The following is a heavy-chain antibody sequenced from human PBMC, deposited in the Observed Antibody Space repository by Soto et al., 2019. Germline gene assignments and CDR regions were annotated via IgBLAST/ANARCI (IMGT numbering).Heavy chain of an antibody. Sequence: QVHLVQSGAEVKKPGASVKVSCKASGYTFTDYYMQWVRQAPGQGLQTVGWINPNTAGTMYAQKFQGRVTMSRDTSISKAYVELSGLTSDDAATYFCARGSLVGGSTKMACDYCGQGTLVTVSS. V-gene: IGHV1-2*02. CDR1: GYTFTDYY. D-gene: IGHD1-26*01. CDR2: INPNTAGT. CDR3: ARGSLVGGSTKMACDY. J-gene: IGHJ4*02.